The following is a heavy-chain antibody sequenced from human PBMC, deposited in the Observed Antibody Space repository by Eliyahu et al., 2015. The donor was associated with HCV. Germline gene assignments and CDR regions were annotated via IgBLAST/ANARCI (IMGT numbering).Heavy chain of an antibody. V-gene: IGHV3-9*01. CDR1: GFXFXXYA. Sequence: EVQLVESGGGLVQPGRSLRLSCAASGFXFXXYAXXWVRQAPGKGLGWVSGISWNSGSIGYADSVKGRFTISRDNAKNSLYLQMNSLRAEDTALYYCAKDSVVLSSVHSGSVAFDIWGQGTMVTVSS. J-gene: IGHJ3*02. CDR3: AKDSVVLSSVHSGSVAFDI. CDR2: ISWNSGSI. D-gene: IGHD3-22*01.